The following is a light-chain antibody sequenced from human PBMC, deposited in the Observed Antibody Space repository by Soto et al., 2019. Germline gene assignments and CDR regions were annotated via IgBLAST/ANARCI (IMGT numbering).Light chain of an antibody. CDR3: QQSYSTPPYP. CDR1: QSIRNN. CDR2: AAS. Sequence: DIQMTQSPSSLSASVGDRVTITCRASQSIRNNLNWYQQKSGQAPRLLIYAASSLQGGVPSRFGGSGSGTDFTLTISSLQPEDFATYYCQQSYSTPPYPFGQGTKLEIK. V-gene: IGKV1-39*01. J-gene: IGKJ2*01.